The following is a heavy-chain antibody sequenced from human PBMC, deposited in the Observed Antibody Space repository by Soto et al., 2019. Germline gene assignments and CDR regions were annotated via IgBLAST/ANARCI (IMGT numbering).Heavy chain of an antibody. D-gene: IGHD3-10*01. J-gene: IGHJ4*02. V-gene: IGHV3-9*01. CDR2: ISWNSGSI. Sequence: GGSLRLSCAASGFTFDDYAMHWVRQAPGKGLEWVSGISWNSGSIGYADSVKGRFTISRDNAKNSLYLQMNSLRAEDTALYYCAKDKSAYGSGSCFDYWGQGTLVTVSS. CDR1: GFTFDDYA. CDR3: AKDKSAYGSGSCFDY.